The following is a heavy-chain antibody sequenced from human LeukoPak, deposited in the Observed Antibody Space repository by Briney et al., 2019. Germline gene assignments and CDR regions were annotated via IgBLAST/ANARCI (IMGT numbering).Heavy chain of an antibody. CDR1: GGSISSYY. CDR2: IYYSGST. D-gene: IGHD6-6*01. V-gene: IGHV4-59*01. CDR3: ARGRRRAMGSSSPLYYYYYMDV. Sequence: KPSETLSLTCTVSGGSISSYYWSWIRQPPGKGLEWIGYIYYSGSTNYNPSLKSRVTISVDTSKNQFSLKLSSVTAADTAVYYCARGRRRAMGSSSPLYYYYYMDVWGQGTTVTVSS. J-gene: IGHJ6*03.